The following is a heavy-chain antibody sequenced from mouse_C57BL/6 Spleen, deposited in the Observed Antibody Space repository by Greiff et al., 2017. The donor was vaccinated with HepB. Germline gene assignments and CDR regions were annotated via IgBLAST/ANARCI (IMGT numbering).Heavy chain of an antibody. CDR1: GYTFTSYW. CDR2: IYPGSGST. D-gene: IGHD1-3*01. CDR3: ARDDSGCGYLDV. J-gene: IGHJ1*03. Sequence: QVQLQQPGAELVKPGASVKMSCKASGYTFTSYWITWVKQRPGQGLEWIGDIYPGSGSTNYNEKFKSKATLTVDTSSSTAYMQLRSLTSEDSAVYYCARDDSGCGYLDVWGTGTTVTVSS. V-gene: IGHV1-55*01.